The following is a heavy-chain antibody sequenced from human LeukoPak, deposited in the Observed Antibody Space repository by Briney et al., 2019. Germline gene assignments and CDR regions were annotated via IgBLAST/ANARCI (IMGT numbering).Heavy chain of an antibody. J-gene: IGHJ3*01. CDR3: AMGGYSYSHAAFDV. V-gene: IGHV3-33*01. Sequence: PGGSLRLSCEASGFTFSSYGMNWVRQAPGQGLEWVAVIWYDGSNKNYADSVQGRFTISRDNSTNTLYLQMNSLRAEDTAVYYCAMGGYSYSHAAFDVGGQGTMVTV. CDR1: GFTFSSYG. CDR2: IWYDGSNK. D-gene: IGHD5-18*01.